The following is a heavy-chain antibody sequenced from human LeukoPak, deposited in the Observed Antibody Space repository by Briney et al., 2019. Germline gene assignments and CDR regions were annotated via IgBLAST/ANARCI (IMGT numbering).Heavy chain of an antibody. CDR1: GFTVSSNY. J-gene: IGHJ3*02. CDR3: ARDRVSSFYYDSSGYHDI. Sequence: GGSLRLSCAASGFTVSSNYMSWVRQAPGRGLQRVSVIYSGGSTYYADSAKGRFTISRDNSKNTLYLQMNSLRAEDTAVYYCARDRVSSFYYDSSGYHDIWGQGTMVTVSS. D-gene: IGHD3-22*01. CDR2: IYSGGST. V-gene: IGHV3-66*01.